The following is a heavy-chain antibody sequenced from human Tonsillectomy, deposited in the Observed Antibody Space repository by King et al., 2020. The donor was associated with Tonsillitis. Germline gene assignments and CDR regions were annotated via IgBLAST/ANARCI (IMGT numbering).Heavy chain of an antibody. V-gene: IGHV1-2*02. CDR3: GRLAVGVTPLGWFDP. D-gene: IGHD2-15*01. CDR1: GYTFTGYY. J-gene: IGHJ5*02. CDR2: INPNSGGT. Sequence: VQLVESGAEVKEPGASVKVSCTASGYTFTGYYVHWVRQAPGQGLEWMGWINPNSGGTNFAQKFQGRVTMTRDTSSSTAYMELSRLRSDDTAVYYCGRLAVGVTPLGWFDPWGQGTLVTVSS.